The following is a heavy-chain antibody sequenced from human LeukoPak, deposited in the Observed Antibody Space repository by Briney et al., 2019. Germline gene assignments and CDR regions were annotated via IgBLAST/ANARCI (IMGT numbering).Heavy chain of an antibody. CDR2: IYYSGST. D-gene: IGHD4-17*01. Sequence: SETLSLTCTVSGGSISSYYWSWIRQPPGKGLEWIGYIYYSGSTNYNPSLESRVTISVDTSKNQFSLKLSSVTAADTAVYYCAGTTVTTLHAFDIWGQGTMVTVSS. CDR1: GGSISSYY. CDR3: AGTTVTTLHAFDI. J-gene: IGHJ3*02. V-gene: IGHV4-59*01.